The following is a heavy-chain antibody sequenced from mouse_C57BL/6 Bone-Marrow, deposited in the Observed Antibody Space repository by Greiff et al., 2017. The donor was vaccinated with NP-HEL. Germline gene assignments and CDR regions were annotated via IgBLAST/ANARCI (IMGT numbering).Heavy chain of an antibody. V-gene: IGHV5-9*01. CDR1: GFTFSSYT. D-gene: IGHD1-1*01. Sequence: EVKVVESGGGLVKPGGSLKLSCAASGFTFSSYTMSWVRQTPEKRLEWVATISGGGGNTYYPDSVKGRFTISRDNAKNTLYLQMSSLRSEDTALYYCARRVYYGSHYAMDYWGQGTSVTVSS. CDR3: ARRVYYGSHYAMDY. J-gene: IGHJ4*01. CDR2: ISGGGGNT.